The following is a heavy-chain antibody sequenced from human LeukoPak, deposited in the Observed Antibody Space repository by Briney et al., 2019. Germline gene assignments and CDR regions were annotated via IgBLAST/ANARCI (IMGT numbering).Heavy chain of an antibody. Sequence: TGGSLRLSCAASGFTFTNYGMHWVRQAPGKGLEWVALIWYDGSNKYYADSVKGRFTISRDDSKNTLYLQMNSLRAEDTAVYFCAKVADTDYDGFDIWGQGTMVTVSS. D-gene: IGHD5-12*01. CDR3: AKVADTDYDGFDI. V-gene: IGHV3-33*06. CDR2: IWYDGSNK. J-gene: IGHJ3*02. CDR1: GFTFTNYG.